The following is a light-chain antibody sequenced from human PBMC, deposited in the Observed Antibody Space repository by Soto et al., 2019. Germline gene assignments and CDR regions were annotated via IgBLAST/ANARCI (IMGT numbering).Light chain of an antibody. Sequence: EIVLTQSPGTLPLSPGEIATLFCRASQSVATSQLAWYQQKPGQAPRLLIGASSRATGVPDRFIASGSGTDFTLTISRLEPEDFAVYYCQEVASSPRTFGRGTTVEI. V-gene: IGKV3-20*01. CDR1: QSVATSQ. CDR2: GAS. CDR3: QEVASSPRT. J-gene: IGKJ1*01.